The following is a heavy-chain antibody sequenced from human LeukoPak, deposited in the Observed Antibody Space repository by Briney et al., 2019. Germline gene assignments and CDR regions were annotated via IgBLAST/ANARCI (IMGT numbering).Heavy chain of an antibody. Sequence: GGSLRLSCSVSRFTFSTYAMSWVRQAPGQGLEWVSAISANGADKYYADSVKGRFTISRDNSKNTLFLQMTSLRVEDTAVYYCANYRKPQGLDYWGQGTLVTVSS. CDR3: ANYRKPQGLDY. V-gene: IGHV3-23*01. D-gene: IGHD1-14*01. CDR2: ISANGADK. J-gene: IGHJ4*02. CDR1: RFTFSTYA.